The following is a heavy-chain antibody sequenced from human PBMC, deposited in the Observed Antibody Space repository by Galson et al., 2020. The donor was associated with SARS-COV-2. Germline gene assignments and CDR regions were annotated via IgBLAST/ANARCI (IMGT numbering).Heavy chain of an antibody. J-gene: IGHJ4*02. CDR3: AKDGIAVAGVRDY. CDR2: IDSSGTYT. CDR1: GFTFSDYY. V-gene: IGHV3-11*05. Sequence: RLGGSLRLSCAASGFTFSDYYMTWIRQAPGKGLEWLSYIDSSGTYTNYAESVKGRFTVSRDNAKNSLYLQMNSLRAEDTAVYYCAKDGIAVAGVRDYWGQGTLVTVSS. D-gene: IGHD6-19*01.